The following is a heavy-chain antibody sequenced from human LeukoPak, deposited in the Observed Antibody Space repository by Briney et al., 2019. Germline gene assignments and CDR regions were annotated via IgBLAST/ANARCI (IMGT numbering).Heavy chain of an antibody. CDR1: SGSISSYY. CDR3: ASLLLWFGDDAFDI. D-gene: IGHD3-10*01. CDR2: IYYSGST. V-gene: IGHV4-59*01. J-gene: IGHJ3*02. Sequence: PSETLSLTCTVSSGSISSYYWSWIRQPPGKGLEWIGYIYYSGSTNYNPSLKSRVTISVDTSKNQFSLKLSSVTAADTAVYYCASLLLWFGDDAFDIWGQGTMVTVSS.